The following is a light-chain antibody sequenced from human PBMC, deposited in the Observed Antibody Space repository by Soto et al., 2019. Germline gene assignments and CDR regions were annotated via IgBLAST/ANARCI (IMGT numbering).Light chain of an antibody. CDR1: ASNLGGNP. CDR2: TNH. Sequence: QSVLTQPPSVSGTPGQKVSISCSGSASNLGGNPVNWYQHLPGAAPKLLIYTNHQRPSGVPDRFSGSKSGTSASLAISGLRSEDEADFYCAARDDSLNAVVFGGGTKVTVL. V-gene: IGLV1-44*01. CDR3: AARDDSLNAVV. J-gene: IGLJ2*01.